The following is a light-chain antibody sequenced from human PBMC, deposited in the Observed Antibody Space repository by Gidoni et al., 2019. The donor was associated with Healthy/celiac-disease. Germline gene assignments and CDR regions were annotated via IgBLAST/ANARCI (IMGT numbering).Light chain of an antibody. CDR1: QSISSH. J-gene: IGKJ2*01. Sequence: DIHMTRSPSSLSASVGDRVTITCRASQSISSHLNWQQQKPGKAPKLLIYAASSLQSGVPSRFSGSGSGTDFTLTISSLQPEDFATYYCQQSDSTLPYTFGQGTKLEIK. CDR2: AAS. V-gene: IGKV1-39*01. CDR3: QQSDSTLPYT.